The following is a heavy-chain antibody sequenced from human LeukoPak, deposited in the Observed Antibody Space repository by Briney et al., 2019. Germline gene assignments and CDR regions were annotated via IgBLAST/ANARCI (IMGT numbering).Heavy chain of an antibody. J-gene: IGHJ4*02. Sequence: GGSLRLSCAASGFTFSSYIMNWVRQAPGKGLEWVSYISSSSSAIYYADSVKGRFTISRDNAKNSLYLQMNSLRDEDTAFYYCARGLTTVTRSPFDYWGQGTLVTVSS. CDR3: ARGLTTVTRSPFDY. D-gene: IGHD4-17*01. CDR1: GFTFSSYI. CDR2: ISSSSSAI. V-gene: IGHV3-48*02.